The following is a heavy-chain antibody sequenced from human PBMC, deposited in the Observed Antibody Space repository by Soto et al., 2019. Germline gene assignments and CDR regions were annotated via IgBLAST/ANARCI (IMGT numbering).Heavy chain of an antibody. V-gene: IGHV3-30-3*01. CDR1: GFTFSSYA. CDR3: AREFDHAVVTAIDY. J-gene: IGHJ4*02. CDR2: ISYDGSKK. D-gene: IGHD2-21*02. Sequence: LRLSCAGSGFTFSSYAMHWVRQAPGKGLEWVAVISYDGSKKYYADSAKGRFTISRDNSKNTLYLQMNSLRAEDTAVYYCAREFDHAVVTAIDYWGQGTLVTVSS.